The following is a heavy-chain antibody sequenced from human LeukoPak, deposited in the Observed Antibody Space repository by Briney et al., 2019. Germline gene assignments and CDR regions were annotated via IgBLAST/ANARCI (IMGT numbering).Heavy chain of an antibody. CDR2: ISGSGGST. CDR3: ARFRYGSGSYVDY. J-gene: IGHJ4*02. CDR1: GLTFSSYA. Sequence: GGSLRLSCAASGLTFSSYAMSWVRQAPGKGLEWVSAISGSGGSTYYADSVKGRFTISRDNSKNTLYLQMNSLRAEDTAVYYCARFRYGSGSYVDYWGQGTLVTVSS. V-gene: IGHV3-23*01. D-gene: IGHD3-10*01.